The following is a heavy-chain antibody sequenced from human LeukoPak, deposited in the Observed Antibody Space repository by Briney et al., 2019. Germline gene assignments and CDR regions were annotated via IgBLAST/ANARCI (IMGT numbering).Heavy chain of an antibody. V-gene: IGHV4-34*01. J-gene: IGHJ4*02. D-gene: IGHD3-22*01. CDR1: GGSFSGYY. CDR2: INHSGST. CDR3: ARRFPRVNPEYYYDSSGYYLDY. Sequence: PSETLSLTCAVYGGSFSGYYWSWIRQPPGKGLGWIGEINHSGSTNYNPSLKSRVTISVDTSKNQFSLKLSSVTAADTAVYYCARRFPRVNPEYYYDSSGYYLDYWGQGTLVTVSS.